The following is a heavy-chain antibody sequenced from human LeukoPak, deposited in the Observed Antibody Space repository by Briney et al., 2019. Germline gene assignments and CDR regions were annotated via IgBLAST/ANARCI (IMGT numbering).Heavy chain of an antibody. J-gene: IGHJ3*02. Sequence: PSETLSLTCTVSGGSISSSSYYWGWIRQPPGKGLEWIGSIYYSGSTYYNPSLKSRVTISVDTSKNQFSLKLSSETAADTAVYYCARKYSSSWDNAFDIWGQGTMVTVSS. CDR1: GGSISSSSYY. CDR3: ARKYSSSWDNAFDI. D-gene: IGHD6-13*01. CDR2: IYYSGST. V-gene: IGHV4-39*07.